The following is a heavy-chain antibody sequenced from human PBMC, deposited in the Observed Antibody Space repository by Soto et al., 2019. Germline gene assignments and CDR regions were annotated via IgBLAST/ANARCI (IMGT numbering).Heavy chain of an antibody. CDR2: IKQDGSEK. Sequence: PGGSLRLSCAASGFTFSSYWMSWVHQAPGKGLEWVANIKQDGSEKYYVDSVKGRFTISRDNAKNSLYLQMNSLRAEDTAVYYCARDSSKGVWYFDLWGRGTLVTVSS. V-gene: IGHV3-7*01. J-gene: IGHJ2*01. CDR3: ARDSSKGVWYFDL. D-gene: IGHD6-13*01. CDR1: GFTFSSYW.